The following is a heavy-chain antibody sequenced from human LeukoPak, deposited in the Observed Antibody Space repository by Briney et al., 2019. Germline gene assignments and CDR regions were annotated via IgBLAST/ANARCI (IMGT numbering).Heavy chain of an antibody. D-gene: IGHD3-22*01. Sequence: SETLSLTCTVSGGSISSYYWSWIRQPPGKGLEWIGYIYYSGSTNYNPSLKSRVTISVDTSKNQFSLKLSSVTAADTAVYYCARNYYDSSGYYSPRSYWYFDLWGRGTLVTVSS. CDR3: ARNYYDSSGYYSPRSYWYFDL. CDR2: IYYSGST. CDR1: GGSISSYY. V-gene: IGHV4-59*08. J-gene: IGHJ2*01.